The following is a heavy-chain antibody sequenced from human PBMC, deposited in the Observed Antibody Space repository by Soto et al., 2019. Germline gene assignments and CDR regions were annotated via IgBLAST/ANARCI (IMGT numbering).Heavy chain of an antibody. Sequence: QVQLQESGPGLVKPSQTLSLTCTVSGASISTGGYYWTRIRQHPGQGLEWIGYIYYSGSTYYNPSLKRRVTISVDTSKNQFSVKLSAVTAADTAVYYCARGLAVPLFDNWGQGTLVTGSS. D-gene: IGHD4-17*01. J-gene: IGHJ4*02. CDR1: GASISTGGYY. CDR3: ARGLAVPLFDN. CDR2: IYYSGST. V-gene: IGHV4-31*03.